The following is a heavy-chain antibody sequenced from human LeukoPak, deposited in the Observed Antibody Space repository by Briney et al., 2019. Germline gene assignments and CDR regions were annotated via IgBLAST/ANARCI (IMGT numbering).Heavy chain of an antibody. D-gene: IGHD5-18*01. CDR2: INHSGST. Sequence: PSETLSLTCAVSGGSFSGYYWSWIRQPPGKGLEWIGEINHSGSTNYNPSLKSRVTISVDTSKNQFSLKLSSVTAADTAVYYCARGSPIQQWADVFDIWGQGTMVTVSS. J-gene: IGHJ3*02. V-gene: IGHV4-34*01. CDR3: ARGSPIQQWADVFDI. CDR1: GGSFSGYY.